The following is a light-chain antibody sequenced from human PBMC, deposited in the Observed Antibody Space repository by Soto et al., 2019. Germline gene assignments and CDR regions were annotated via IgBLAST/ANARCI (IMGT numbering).Light chain of an antibody. CDR3: QQYNNWPAIT. CDR2: GAS. J-gene: IGKJ5*01. V-gene: IGKV3D-15*01. Sequence: EIVMTQSPATLSVSPGERATLSCRASQSVRSNFAWYQQKPGQAPRLLIYGASTRATGIPARFSGSGSGTEFTLTISSLQSEDFAVYYCQQYNNWPAITFCQGTRMAIK. CDR1: QSVRSN.